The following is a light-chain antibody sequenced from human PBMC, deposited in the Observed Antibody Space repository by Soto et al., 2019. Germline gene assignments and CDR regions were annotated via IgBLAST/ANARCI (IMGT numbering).Light chain of an antibody. J-gene: IGLJ3*02. CDR3: VLYMGSGIWM. Sequence: QAVVTQEPSFSVSPGGTVTLTCGLTSGSVSTNYHPSWYQQTPGHAPRTLIHSTNTRSSGVPDRFSGSILGNKAALTITGAQADDQSDYYCVLYMGSGIWMFGGGTKLTVL. CDR2: STN. V-gene: IGLV8-61*01. CDR1: SGSVSTNYH.